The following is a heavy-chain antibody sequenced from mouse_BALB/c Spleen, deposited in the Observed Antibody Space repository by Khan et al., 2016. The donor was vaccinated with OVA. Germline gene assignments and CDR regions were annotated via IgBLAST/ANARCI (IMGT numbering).Heavy chain of an antibody. J-gene: IGHJ4*01. Sequence: QIQLVQSGPELKKPGETVKISCKASVYTFTNYGMNWVKQAPGKGLKWMGWINTYTGEPTYADDFKGRFAFSLETSASTAYLQIKNLKNEDTATYFCARVGYNEAMDYWGQGTSVTVSS. CDR3: ARVGYNEAMDY. CDR1: VYTFTNYG. D-gene: IGHD2-14*01. V-gene: IGHV9-3-1*01. CDR2: INTYTGEP.